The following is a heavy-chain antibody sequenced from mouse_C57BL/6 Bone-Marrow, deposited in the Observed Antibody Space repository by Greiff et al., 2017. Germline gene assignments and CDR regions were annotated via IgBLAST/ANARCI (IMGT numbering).Heavy chain of an antibody. J-gene: IGHJ1*03. D-gene: IGHD1-1*01. V-gene: IGHV1-15*01. CDR2: IDPETGGT. Sequence: VQLQQSGAELVRPGASVTLSCKASGYTFTDYEMHWVKQTPVHGLEWIGAIDPETGGTAYNQKFKGKAILTADKSSSTAYMELRSLTSEDSAVYYWTRTGSSYGYWYFDVWGTGTTGTVYS. CDR1: GYTFTDYE. CDR3: TRTGSSYGYWYFDV.